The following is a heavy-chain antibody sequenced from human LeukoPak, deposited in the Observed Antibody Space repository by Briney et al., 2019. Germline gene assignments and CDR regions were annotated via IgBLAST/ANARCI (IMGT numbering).Heavy chain of an antibody. J-gene: IGHJ4*02. CDR2: ISAYNGNT. CDR1: GYSFTSYG. D-gene: IGHD6-13*01. Sequence: ASVKVSCKASGYSFTSYGISWVPQAPGQGLEWMGWISAYNGNTDYAQKVQGRVTMTTETSTSTAYMEVRSLRYDDTAVYYCIRDAYSSSYYVYWGQGTLVTVSS. V-gene: IGHV1-18*01. CDR3: IRDAYSSSYYVY.